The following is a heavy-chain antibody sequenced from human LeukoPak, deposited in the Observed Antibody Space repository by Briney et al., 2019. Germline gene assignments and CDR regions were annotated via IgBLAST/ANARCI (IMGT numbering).Heavy chain of an antibody. J-gene: IGHJ3*02. D-gene: IGHD6-13*01. CDR1: GYTLTELS. Sequence: ASVQVSCKVSGYTLTELSMHWVRQAPGKGLEWMGGFDPEDGETIYAQKFQGRVTMTEDTSTDTAYMELSSLRSEDTAVYYCATVEQQLVFLGAFDIWGQGTMVTVSS. V-gene: IGHV1-24*01. CDR3: ATVEQQLVFLGAFDI. CDR2: FDPEDGET.